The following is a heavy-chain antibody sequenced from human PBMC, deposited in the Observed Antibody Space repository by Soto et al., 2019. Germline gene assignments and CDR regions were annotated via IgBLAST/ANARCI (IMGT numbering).Heavy chain of an antibody. CDR3: ARQGSDIVVVPAAHFDY. Sequence: QLQLQESGPGLVKPSETLSLTCTVSGGSISSSSYYWGWIRQPPGKGLEWIGSIYYSGSTYYNPSLKSRVTISVDTSKNQFSLKLSSVTAADTAVYYCARQGSDIVVVPAAHFDYWGQGTLVTVSS. V-gene: IGHV4-39*01. CDR2: IYYSGST. D-gene: IGHD2-2*01. CDR1: GGSISSSSYY. J-gene: IGHJ4*02.